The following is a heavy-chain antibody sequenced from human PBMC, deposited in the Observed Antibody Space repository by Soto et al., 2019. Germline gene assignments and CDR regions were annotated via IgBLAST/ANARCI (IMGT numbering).Heavy chain of an antibody. J-gene: IGHJ6*02. CDR1: GYTFTSYG. CDR2: ISAYNGNT. V-gene: IGHV1-18*01. CDR3: ARDHTTDGGGYYYGMDV. D-gene: IGHD4-17*01. Sequence: ASVKVSCKASGYTFTSYGISWVRQAPGQGLEWMGWISAYNGNTNYAQKLQGRVTMTTDTSTSTAYMELRSLRSDDTAVYYCARDHTTDGGGYYYGMDVWGQGTTVTVSS.